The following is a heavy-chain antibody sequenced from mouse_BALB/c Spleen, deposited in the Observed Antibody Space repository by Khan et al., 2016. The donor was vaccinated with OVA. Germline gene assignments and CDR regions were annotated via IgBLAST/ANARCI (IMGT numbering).Heavy chain of an antibody. CDR2: ISSDGDYT. V-gene: IGHV5-9-3*01. Sequence: EVQLLETGGGLVKPGGSLKLSCAASGFTFSTYAMSWVRQTPEKRLEWVATISSDGDYTYYPDNVTGRFTISRDNAKNILYLQMSSLRSEDTAVYYCARSAYGNFAYWGQGTLVTVSA. J-gene: IGHJ3*01. D-gene: IGHD2-1*01. CDR3: ARSAYGNFAY. CDR1: GFTFSTYA.